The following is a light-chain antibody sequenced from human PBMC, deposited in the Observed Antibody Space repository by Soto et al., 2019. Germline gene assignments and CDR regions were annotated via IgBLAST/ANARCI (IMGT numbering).Light chain of an antibody. CDR3: QQSYNMPYT. Sequence: GDRVTLTCRASQSISNYVNWYQQRPGKAPEVLISAASILESGVPSRFSGSGSGTDFTLIISSLQPEDFATYYCQQSYNMPYTFGQGTNLEIK. CDR1: QSISNY. J-gene: IGKJ2*01. CDR2: AAS. V-gene: IGKV1-39*01.